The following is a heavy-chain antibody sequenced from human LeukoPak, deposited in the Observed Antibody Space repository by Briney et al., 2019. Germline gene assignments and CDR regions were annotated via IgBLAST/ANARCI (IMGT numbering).Heavy chain of an antibody. CDR3: ANEEWYRFDY. D-gene: IGHD2-8*01. J-gene: IGHJ4*02. CDR1: GFTFNSYW. Sequence: PGGSLRPSCAASGFTFNSYWMSWVRQTPGKGLEWVATMDGGGSATYYVDSVKGRFTITRDNAKNSLFLQMNSLRAEDTALNYCANEEWYRFDYWGQGTLVTVSS. V-gene: IGHV3-7*03. CDR2: MDGGGSAT.